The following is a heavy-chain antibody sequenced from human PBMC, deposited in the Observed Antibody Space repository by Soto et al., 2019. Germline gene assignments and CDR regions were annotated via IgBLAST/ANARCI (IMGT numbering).Heavy chain of an antibody. V-gene: IGHV1-18*01. J-gene: IGHJ5*02. CDR1: GYTFTTYG. Sequence: QVQLVQSGAEVKKPGASVKVSCKTSGYTFTTYGISWVRQAPGQGLEWMGWINAYNGNTNYAQNLQGRVTMTTDTXTXKXXLELRSLRYDDPAVYYCARGNANVGYDMNSSWFVPWGQGTQVPVSS. CDR2: INAYNGNT. CDR3: ARGNANVGYDMNSSWFVP. D-gene: IGHD5-12*01.